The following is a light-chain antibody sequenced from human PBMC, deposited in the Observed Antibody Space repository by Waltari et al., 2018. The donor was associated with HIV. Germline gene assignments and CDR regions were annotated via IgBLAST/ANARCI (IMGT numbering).Light chain of an antibody. CDR2: DNN. CDR1: SPNIGHNF. J-gene: IGLJ1*01. CDR3: GTWDGRLSAAV. Sequence: SVLTQPPSVSAAPGQRVNVSCSGGSPNIGHNFVCWYMQSPGMAPNLLIYDNNKRPSGIPGRFSASKSGTSASLAITGLQAEDDGDYYCGTWDGRLSAAVFGSGTNVIVL. V-gene: IGLV1-51*01.